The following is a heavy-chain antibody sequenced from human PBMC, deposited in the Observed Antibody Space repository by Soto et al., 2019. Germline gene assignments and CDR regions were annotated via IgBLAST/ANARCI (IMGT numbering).Heavy chain of an antibody. CDR3: ARRAPLSGYELDY. D-gene: IGHD5-12*01. Sequence: KGLEWVAVIWYDGSNKYYADSVKGRFTISRDNSKNTLYLQMNSLRAEDTAVYYCARRAPLSGYELDYWGQGTLVTVSS. CDR2: IWYDGSNK. V-gene: IGHV3-33*01. J-gene: IGHJ4*02.